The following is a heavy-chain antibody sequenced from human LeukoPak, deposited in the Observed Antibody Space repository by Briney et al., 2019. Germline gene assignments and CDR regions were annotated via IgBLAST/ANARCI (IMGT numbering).Heavy chain of an antibody. V-gene: IGHV3-23*01. CDR1: GFTFSSYA. D-gene: IGHD2-15*01. CDR2: ISGSGGST. Sequence: GGSLRLSCAASGFTFSSYAMSWVRQAPGKGLEWVSAISGSGGSTYYADSVKGRFTISRDNSKNTLYLQMNSLRAEDTAVYYCAKLMGPLVVVAATKGPIDYWGQGTLVTVSS. CDR3: AKLMGPLVVVAATKGPIDY. J-gene: IGHJ4*02.